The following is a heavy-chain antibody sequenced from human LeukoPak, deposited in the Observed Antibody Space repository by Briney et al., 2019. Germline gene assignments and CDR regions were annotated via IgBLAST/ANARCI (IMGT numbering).Heavy chain of an antibody. J-gene: IGHJ4*02. CDR3: ARAHRGTGYFDY. D-gene: IGHD3-10*01. CDR1: GYTFTSYG. V-gene: IGHV1-18*01. Sequence: ASVKVSCKASGYTFTSYGISWVRQAPGQGLEWMGWISAYNGNTNYAQKLQGRVTMTTDTPTSTAYMELRSLRSDDTAVYYCARAHRGTGYFDYWGQGTLVTVSS. CDR2: ISAYNGNT.